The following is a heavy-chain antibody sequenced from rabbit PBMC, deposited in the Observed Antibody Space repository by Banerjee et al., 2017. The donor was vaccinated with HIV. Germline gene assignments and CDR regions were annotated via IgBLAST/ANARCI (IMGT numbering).Heavy chain of an antibody. CDR3: AREGTVNIGDWGL. CDR1: GFTLSSYW. CDR2: IHTGDGST. J-gene: IGHJ4*01. D-gene: IGHD2-1*01. Sequence: QSLEESGGDLVKPGASLTLTCTASGFTLSSYWMCWVRQAPGKGLEWIACIHTGDGSTYYASWAKGRFTVSKTSSTTVTLQMTSLTVADTATYFCAREGTVNIGDWGLWGPGTLVTVS. V-gene: IGHV1S40*01.